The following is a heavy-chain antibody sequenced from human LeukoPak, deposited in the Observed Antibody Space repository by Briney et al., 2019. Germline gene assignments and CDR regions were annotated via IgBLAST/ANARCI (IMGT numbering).Heavy chain of an antibody. CDR3: ATIKVAY. Sequence: ASVKVSCKASGYTFTGYYVHWVRRAPGQGLEWMGWINPNSGGTWYAQEFQGRVSMTRDTSINTAYMELSRLTSDDTAVYYCATIKVAYWGQGALVTVSS. CDR2: INPNSGGT. V-gene: IGHV1-2*02. CDR1: GYTFTGYY. J-gene: IGHJ4*02.